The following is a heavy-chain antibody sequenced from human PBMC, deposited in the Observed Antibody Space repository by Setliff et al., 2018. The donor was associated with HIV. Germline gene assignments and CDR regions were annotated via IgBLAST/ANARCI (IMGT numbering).Heavy chain of an antibody. CDR2: IHSSGKT. CDR3: AKGAGWYGF. J-gene: IGHJ5*01. CDR1: GVSMSTDY. Sequence: LSLTCSVSGVSMSTDYWSWLRQPPGKGLEWIAYIHSSGKTNYNPSLKSRVTISVDTSKNQFSLKLSSMTPADTAIYYCAKGAGWYGFWGRGTLVTVSS. V-gene: IGHV4-59*01. D-gene: IGHD6-13*01.